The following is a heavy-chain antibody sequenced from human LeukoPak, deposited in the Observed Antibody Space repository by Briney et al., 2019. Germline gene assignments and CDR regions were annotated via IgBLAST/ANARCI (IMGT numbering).Heavy chain of an antibody. J-gene: IGHJ4*02. CDR1: GDSVSSSDAA. D-gene: IGHD4-23*01. CDR2: TYFRSKWYN. V-gene: IGHV6-1*01. Sequence: SQTLSLTCAISGDSVSSSDAAWNWIRQSPSSGFEWLGRTYFRSKWYNDYAASVKSQITVNPDTSKNPFSLQLRSVTPEDTAVYYCARTYGGNCDYWGQGTLVTVSS. CDR3: ARTYGGNCDY.